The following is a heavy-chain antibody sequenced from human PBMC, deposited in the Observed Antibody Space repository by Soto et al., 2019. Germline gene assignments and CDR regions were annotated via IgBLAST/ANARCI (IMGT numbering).Heavy chain of an antibody. J-gene: IGHJ6*02. D-gene: IGHD2-15*01. V-gene: IGHV1-58*02. CDR3: SADRPDIGVGWWV. CDR1: GSGFISSG. Sequence: SVKVSCKASGSGFISSGIQWVRQAHGQRLEWIGWIVVASGQTNYAQNFRGRVAITRDTSTATAYIELTGLTSEDTAVYFCSADRPDIGVGWWVWGQGTTVTVTS. CDR2: IVVASGQT.